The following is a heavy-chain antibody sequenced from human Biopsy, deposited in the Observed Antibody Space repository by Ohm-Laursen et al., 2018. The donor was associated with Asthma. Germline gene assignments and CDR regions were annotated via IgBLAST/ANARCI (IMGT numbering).Heavy chain of an antibody. CDR3: ARKAGSCISRACYSLDF. Sequence: SSVKVSCKSLGGTFNTYVIGWVRKAPGQGLEWMGGINSFFGATTYPQKFQDIVTITADDSTSTVYMELSSLRSEDMVVYYCARKAGSCISRACYSLDFWGQGTLVTVSS. J-gene: IGHJ4*02. CDR1: GGTFNTYV. D-gene: IGHD2-15*01. V-gene: IGHV1-69*01. CDR2: INSFFGAT.